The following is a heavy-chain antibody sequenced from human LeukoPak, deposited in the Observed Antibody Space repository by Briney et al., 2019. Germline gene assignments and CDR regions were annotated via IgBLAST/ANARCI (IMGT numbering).Heavy chain of an antibody. CDR2: IYYSGST. J-gene: IGHJ2*01. CDR3: ARDRDRGGYFRETPHWYSDL. V-gene: IGHV4-31*03. D-gene: IGHD5-18*01. CDR1: GGSISSGGYY. Sequence: SETLSLTCTVSGGSISSGGYYWSWIRQHPGKGLEWIGYIYYSGSTYYNPSLKSRVTISVDTSKNQFSLQLNSVTPEDTAVYFCARDRDRGGYFRETPHWYSDLWGRGTLVTVSS.